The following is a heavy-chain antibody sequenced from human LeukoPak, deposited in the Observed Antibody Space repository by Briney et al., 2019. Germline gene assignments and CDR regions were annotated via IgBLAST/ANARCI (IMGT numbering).Heavy chain of an antibody. V-gene: IGHV3-21*01. Sequence: GGSLRLSCAASGFTFSSYAVSWVRQAPGKGLEWVSSISSSSSYIYYADSVKGRFTISRDNAKNSLYLQMNSLRAEDTAVYYCARDEWELLRHLDYWGQGTLVTVSS. D-gene: IGHD1-26*01. CDR3: ARDEWELLRHLDY. CDR1: GFTFSSYA. J-gene: IGHJ4*02. CDR2: ISSSSSYI.